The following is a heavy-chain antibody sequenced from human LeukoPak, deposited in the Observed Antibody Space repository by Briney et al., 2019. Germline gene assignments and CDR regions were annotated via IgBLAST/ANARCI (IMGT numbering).Heavy chain of an antibody. CDR2: IYYSGST. CDR3: ARVNPYGYYFDY. Sequence: SETLSLTCTVSGGSISSGGYSWSWTRQHPGKGLEWIGYIYYSGSTYYNPSLKSRVTISVDTSKNQFSLKLSSVTAADTAVYYCARVNPYGYYFDYWGQGTLVTVSS. CDR1: GGSISSGGYS. J-gene: IGHJ4*02. D-gene: IGHD3-10*01. V-gene: IGHV4-31*03.